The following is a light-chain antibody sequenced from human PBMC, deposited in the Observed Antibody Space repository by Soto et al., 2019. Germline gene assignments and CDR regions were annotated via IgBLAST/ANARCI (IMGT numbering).Light chain of an antibody. CDR2: DAS. V-gene: IGKV3-11*01. CDR1: QSVSNH. J-gene: IGKJ4*01. CDR3: QQRINWPRLT. Sequence: EIVLTQSPATLSLSPGERATLSCRASQSVSNHLAWFQQIPGQAPRLLIYDASNRATGIPARFSGSGSGTDFTLTISSIEPEDFAVYYCQQRINWPRLTFGGGTKVEIK.